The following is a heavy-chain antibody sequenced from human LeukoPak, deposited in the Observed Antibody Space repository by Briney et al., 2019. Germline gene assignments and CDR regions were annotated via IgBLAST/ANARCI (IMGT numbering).Heavy chain of an antibody. J-gene: IGHJ4*02. Sequence: GGSLRLSCAASGFSFSNHGMHWVRQAPGKRLEWVAVIWDDGNNKRYANSVNGRFTISRDNSENTLYLQMNGLTAEDTAMYYCAMTPYLQASDYWGQGTLVTVSS. CDR3: AMTPYLQASDY. CDR1: GFSFSNHG. V-gene: IGHV3-33*01. CDR2: IWDDGNNK. D-gene: IGHD4-11*01.